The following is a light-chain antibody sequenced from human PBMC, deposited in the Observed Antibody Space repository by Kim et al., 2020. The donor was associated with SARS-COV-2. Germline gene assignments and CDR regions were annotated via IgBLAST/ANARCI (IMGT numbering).Light chain of an antibody. Sequence: GKTVTIACTGSSGSIASSYVQWYQQRPGSDPTIVIYEDNQRPSGVPDRFSGSIDSSSNSAFLTISGLKTEEEADYYCQSYDSSNVVFGGGTQLTVL. J-gene: IGLJ2*01. CDR2: EDN. CDR1: SGSIASSY. V-gene: IGLV6-57*02. CDR3: QSYDSSNVV.